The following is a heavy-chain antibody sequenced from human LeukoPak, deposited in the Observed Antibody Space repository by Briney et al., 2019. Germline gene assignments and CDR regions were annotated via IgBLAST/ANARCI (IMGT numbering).Heavy chain of an antibody. Sequence: GGSLRLSCAASGFTFSSYAMSWVRQAPGKGLEWVSAISGSGGSTYYAASVKGRFTISRDNSKNTLYLQMNSLRAEDTAVYYCAKALTIFGVVRNQVDYWGQGTLVTVSS. D-gene: IGHD3-3*01. CDR1: GFTFSSYA. J-gene: IGHJ4*02. V-gene: IGHV3-23*01. CDR3: AKALTIFGVVRNQVDY. CDR2: ISGSGGST.